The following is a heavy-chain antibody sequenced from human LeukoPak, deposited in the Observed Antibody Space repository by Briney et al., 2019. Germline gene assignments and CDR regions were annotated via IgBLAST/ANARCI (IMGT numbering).Heavy chain of an antibody. V-gene: IGHV3-9*03. D-gene: IGHD6-13*01. CDR3: AREGVAAAGCFDY. J-gene: IGHJ4*02. CDR1: GFTFDDYA. Sequence: GRSLRLSCAASGFTFDDYAMHWVRQAPGKGLEWVSGISWNSGSIGYADSVKGRFTISRDNAKNSLYLQVNSLRAEDMALYYCAREGVAAAGCFDYWGQGTLVTVSS. CDR2: ISWNSGSI.